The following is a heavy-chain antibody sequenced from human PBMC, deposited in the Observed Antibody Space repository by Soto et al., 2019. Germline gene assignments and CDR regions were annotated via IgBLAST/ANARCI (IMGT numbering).Heavy chain of an antibody. D-gene: IGHD3-16*01. V-gene: IGHV4-34*01. CDR3: ARHGGYYFDY. J-gene: IGHJ4*02. CDR2: IYHGLSI. CDR1: SGSFSGYY. Sequence: EPLSLTCAVYSGSFSGYYWSWIRQPPGKGLEWIGEIYHGLSIVYNPSLKSRVTISGDSSKNQFSLKLSSVTAADTAVYYCARHGGYYFDYWGQGTLVTVSS.